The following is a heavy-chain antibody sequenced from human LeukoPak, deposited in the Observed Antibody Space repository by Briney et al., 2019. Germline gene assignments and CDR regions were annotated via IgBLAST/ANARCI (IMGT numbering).Heavy chain of an antibody. CDR3: AKYREWLRFYYFDY. V-gene: IGHV3-23*01. J-gene: IGHJ4*02. CDR1: GFTFSSYA. Sequence: GGSLRLSCAASGFTFSSYAMSWVRQATGKGLEWVSAISGSGGSTYYADSVKGRFTISRDNSKNTLYLQMNSLRGEDTAVYYCAKYREWLRFYYFDYWGQGTLVTVSS. CDR2: ISGSGGST. D-gene: IGHD5-12*01.